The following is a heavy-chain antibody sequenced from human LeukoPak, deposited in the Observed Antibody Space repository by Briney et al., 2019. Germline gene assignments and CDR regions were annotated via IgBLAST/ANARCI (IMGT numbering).Heavy chain of an antibody. CDR1: GFTFSTYG. D-gene: IGHD5-12*01. V-gene: IGHV3-48*04. J-gene: IGHJ4*02. Sequence: PGGSLRLSCAVSGFTFSTYGMNWVRQAPGQGLGWVSHISSSGDIVYYSDSVKGRFTISRDNAKNSLYLQMDSLRAEDTAVYYCAGEGSGYLPNYWGQGTLVTVSS. CDR2: ISSSGDIV. CDR3: AGEGSGYLPNY.